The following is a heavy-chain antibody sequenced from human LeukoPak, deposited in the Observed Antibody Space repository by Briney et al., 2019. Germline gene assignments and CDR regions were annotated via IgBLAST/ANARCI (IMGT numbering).Heavy chain of an antibody. CDR1: GGSFSGYY. V-gene: IGHV4-34*01. CDR2: INHSGST. Sequence: PSETLSLTCAVYGGSFSGYYWSWIRQPPGKGLEWIGEINHSGSTNYSPSLKSRVTISVDTSKNQFSLKLSSVTAADTAVYYCARGYSYGNDAFDIWGQGTMVTVSS. CDR3: ARGYSYGNDAFDI. J-gene: IGHJ3*02. D-gene: IGHD5-18*01.